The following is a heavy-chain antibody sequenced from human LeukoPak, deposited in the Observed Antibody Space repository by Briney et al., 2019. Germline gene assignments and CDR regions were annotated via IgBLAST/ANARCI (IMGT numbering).Heavy chain of an antibody. CDR2: ISYDGSNK. CDR3: ARPPGVGATYYYYYMDV. CDR1: GFTFSSYA. J-gene: IGHJ6*03. Sequence: GRSLRLSCAASGFTFSSYAMHWVRQAPGKGLEWVAVISYDGSNKYYADSVKGRFTISRDNSKNTLYLQMNSLRAEDTAVYYCARPPGVGATYYYYYMDVWGKGTTVTVSS. D-gene: IGHD1-26*01. V-gene: IGHV3-30*04.